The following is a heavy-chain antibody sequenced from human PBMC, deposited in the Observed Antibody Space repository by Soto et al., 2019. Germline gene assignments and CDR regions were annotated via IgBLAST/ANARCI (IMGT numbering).Heavy chain of an antibody. V-gene: IGHV2-5*02. CDR2: IYWDDDK. D-gene: IGHD3-10*02. Sequence: QITLKESGPTLVKPTQTLTLTCTFSGFSLSTNGVGVGWIRQPPGKALEWLALIYWDDDKRYSPSLKSRLTITKDTAKNRVVLTMTNMDPVDTAAYYCAHSPRITMYDYWGQGTLVTVSS. CDR3: AHSPRITMYDY. CDR1: GFSLSTNGVG. J-gene: IGHJ4*02.